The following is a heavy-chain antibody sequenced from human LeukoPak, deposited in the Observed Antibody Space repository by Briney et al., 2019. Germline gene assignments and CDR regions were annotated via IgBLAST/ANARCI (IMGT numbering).Heavy chain of an antibody. D-gene: IGHD2-2*01. CDR2: INHSGST. CDR1: GGSFSGYY. CDR3: ARVLSSTTLVYYYYYMDV. Sequence: PSETLSLTCAVYGGSFSGYYWSWIRQPPGKGLEWIGEINHSGSTNYNPSLKSRVTISVDTSKNQFSLKLSSVTAADTAVYYCARVLSSTTLVYYYYYMDVWGKGTTVTVSS. V-gene: IGHV4-34*01. J-gene: IGHJ6*03.